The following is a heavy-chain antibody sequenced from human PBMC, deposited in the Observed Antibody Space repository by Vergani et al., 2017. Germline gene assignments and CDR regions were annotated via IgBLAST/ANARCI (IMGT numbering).Heavy chain of an antibody. CDR1: GYSISSGYY. CDR3: ARLACSSTSCYEGRYYMDV. Sequence: QVQLQESGPGLVKPSETLSLTCAVSGYSISSGYYWGWIRQPPGKGLEWIGSIYHSGSTYYNPSLKSRVTISVDTSKNQFSLTLSSVTAADTAVYYCARLACSSTSCYEGRYYMDVWGKGTTVTVSS. J-gene: IGHJ6*03. D-gene: IGHD2-2*01. V-gene: IGHV4-38-2*01. CDR2: IYHSGST.